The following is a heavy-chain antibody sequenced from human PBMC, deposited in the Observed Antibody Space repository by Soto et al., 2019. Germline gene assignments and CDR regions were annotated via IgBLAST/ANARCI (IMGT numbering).Heavy chain of an antibody. CDR1: GFTFSSYE. CDR3: TRDWDRGGMDV. D-gene: IGHD1-26*01. J-gene: IGHJ6*02. CDR2: ISTSGRTI. Sequence: PGGSLRLSCAASGFTFSSYEMNWVRQAPGKGLEWVSYISTSGRTISYADSLKGRFTISRDNAKNSLSLQMNSLRAEDTAVYYCTRDWDRGGMDVWGQGTTVTVSS. V-gene: IGHV3-48*03.